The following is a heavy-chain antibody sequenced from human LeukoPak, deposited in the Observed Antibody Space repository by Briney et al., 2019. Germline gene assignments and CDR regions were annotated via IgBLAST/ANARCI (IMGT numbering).Heavy chain of an antibody. D-gene: IGHD4-17*01. Sequence: SVKVSRKASGGTFSSYAISWVRQAPGQGLEWMGGIIPIFGTANYAQKFQGRVTITTDESTSTAYMELSSLRSEDTAVYYCARSDYDAQWAAFDIWGQGTMVTVSS. CDR2: IIPIFGTA. J-gene: IGHJ3*02. V-gene: IGHV1-69*05. CDR3: ARSDYDAQWAAFDI. CDR1: GGTFSSYA.